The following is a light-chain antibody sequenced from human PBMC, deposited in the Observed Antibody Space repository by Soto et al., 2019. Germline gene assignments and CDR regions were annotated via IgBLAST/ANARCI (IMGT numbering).Light chain of an antibody. CDR3: HQYDSWT. J-gene: IGKJ1*01. CDR2: LGS. CDR1: QSLLHSTGYNY. Sequence: DIVMTQSPLSLPVTPGESASISCRSPQSLLHSTGYNYLDWYVQKPGQSPQLLIYLGSHRASGVPDRFSGSGSGTDFTLTISRLEPEDFAVYYCHQYDSWTFGQGTKVDIK. V-gene: IGKV2-28*01.